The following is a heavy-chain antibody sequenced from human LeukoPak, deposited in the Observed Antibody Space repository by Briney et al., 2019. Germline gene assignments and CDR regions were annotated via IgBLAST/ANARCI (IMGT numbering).Heavy chain of an antibody. CDR2: IRYDGSNE. CDR1: GFTFSSYG. Sequence: GGSLRLSCAASGFTFSSYGMHWVRQAPGKGLEWVAFIRYDGSNEYYADSVKGRFTISRDNSKNTLYLQMNSLRPEDTAVYYCAKDFRFLGYSYGYYYYYYMDVWGKGTTVTVSS. V-gene: IGHV3-30*02. CDR3: AKDFRFLGYSYGYYYYYYMDV. D-gene: IGHD5-18*01. J-gene: IGHJ6*03.